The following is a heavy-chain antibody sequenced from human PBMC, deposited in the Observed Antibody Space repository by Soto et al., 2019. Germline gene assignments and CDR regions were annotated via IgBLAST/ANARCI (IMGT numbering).Heavy chain of an antibody. D-gene: IGHD6-19*01. CDR3: AGSGWLDAFDI. CDR1: GFTFSSYS. V-gene: IGHV3-48*04. CDR2: ISSSSSTI. Sequence: GGSLRLSCAASGFTFSSYSMNWVRQAPGKGLEWVSYISSSSSTIYYADSVKGRFTISRDNAKNSLYLQMNSLRAEDTAVYYCAGSGWLDAFDIWGQGTMVTVSS. J-gene: IGHJ3*02.